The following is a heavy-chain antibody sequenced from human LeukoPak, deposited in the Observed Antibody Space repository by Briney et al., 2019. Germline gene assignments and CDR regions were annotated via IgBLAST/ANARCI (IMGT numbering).Heavy chain of an antibody. J-gene: IGHJ6*03. CDR2: IIPIFGTA. V-gene: IGHV1-69*13. Sequence: ASVKVSCKASGGTFSSYAISWVRQAPGQGLEWMGGIIPIFGTANYAQKFQGRVTITADESTSTAYMELSSLRSEDTAVYYCARASSLELLRSYYYYYMDVWGKGTTVTISS. CDR1: GGTFSSYA. D-gene: IGHD1-26*01. CDR3: ARASSLELLRSYYYYYMDV.